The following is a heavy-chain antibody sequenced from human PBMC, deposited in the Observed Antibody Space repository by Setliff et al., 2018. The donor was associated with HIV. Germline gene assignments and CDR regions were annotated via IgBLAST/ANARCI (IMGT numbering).Heavy chain of an antibody. V-gene: IGHV3-48*01. D-gene: IGHD3-10*01. J-gene: IGHJ4*02. CDR3: ARGPGYFDY. CDR1: GFTFSTYN. Sequence: GGSLRLSCAASGFTFSTYNMNWVRQAPGKGLEWLSYISSSSSTIYYADSVKGRFTISRDNAKNSLYLQMNSLRAEDTAVYYCARGPGYFDYWGQGTLVTVS. CDR2: ISSSSSTI.